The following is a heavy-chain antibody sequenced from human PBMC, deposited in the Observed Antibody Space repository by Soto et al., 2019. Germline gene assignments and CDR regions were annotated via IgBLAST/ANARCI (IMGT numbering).Heavy chain of an antibody. V-gene: IGHV3-30*18. J-gene: IGHJ6*02. CDR3: AKIPRGGYLHYYYYGMDV. CDR1: GFTFSSYG. Sequence: GGSLRLSCAASGFTFSSYGMHWVRQAPGKGLEWVAVISYDGSNKYYADSVKGRFTISRDNSKNTLYLQMNSLRAEDTAVYYCAKIPRGGYLHYYYYGMDVWGQGTTVTVSS. CDR2: ISYDGSNK. D-gene: IGHD5-12*01.